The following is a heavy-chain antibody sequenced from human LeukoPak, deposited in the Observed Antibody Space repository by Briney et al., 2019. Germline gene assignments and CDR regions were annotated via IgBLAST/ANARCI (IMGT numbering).Heavy chain of an antibody. D-gene: IGHD3-22*01. J-gene: IGHJ3*02. CDR3: ARGDYYDSSGYYSTGAFDI. Sequence: GGSLRLSCAASGFTFSSYSMNWVRQAPGKGLEWVSSISSSSSYIYYADSVKGRFTISRDNAKNSLYLQMNSLRAEDTAVYYCARGDYYDSSGYYSTGAFDIWGQGTMVTVSS. CDR2: ISSSSSYI. CDR1: GFTFSSYS. V-gene: IGHV3-21*01.